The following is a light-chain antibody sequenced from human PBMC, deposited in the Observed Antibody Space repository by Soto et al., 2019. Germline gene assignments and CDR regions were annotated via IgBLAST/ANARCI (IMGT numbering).Light chain of an antibody. J-gene: IGKJ1*01. Sequence: DIVMTQSPDSLAVSLGERATINCESSQSVLYSSNNKNCLAWYQQKPGQPPKLLIYWAYIRESGVPDRFSGGGSGTDFTLPISGLQAEDVAVYYCQQSCVRPWTFGQGTKVEIK. CDR2: WAY. CDR3: QQSCVRPWT. V-gene: IGKV4-1*01. CDR1: QSVLYSSNNKNC.